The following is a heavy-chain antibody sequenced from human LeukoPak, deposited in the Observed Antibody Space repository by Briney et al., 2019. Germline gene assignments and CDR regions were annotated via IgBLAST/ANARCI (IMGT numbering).Heavy chain of an antibody. V-gene: IGHV3-23*01. D-gene: IGHD3-10*01. CDR2: ISGSGGST. CDR1: GFTFSSYA. CDR3: ARGGRGVLDARRFKPGKWLDP. J-gene: IGHJ5*02. Sequence: GGSLRLSCAASGFTFSSYAMSWVRQAPGKGLEWVSAISGSGGSTYYADSVKGRFTISRDNSKNTLYLQMNSLRAEDTAVYYCARGGRGVLDARRFKPGKWLDPWGPGILVTVSS.